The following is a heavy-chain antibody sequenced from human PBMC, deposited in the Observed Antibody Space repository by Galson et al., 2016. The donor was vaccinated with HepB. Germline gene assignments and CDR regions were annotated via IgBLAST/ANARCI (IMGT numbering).Heavy chain of an antibody. J-gene: IGHJ6*02. CDR2: IYYSGNV. D-gene: IGHD3-16*01. CDR3: ARDQGGAVANPSYRGMDV. CDR1: GGSINSFY. V-gene: IGHV4-59*01. Sequence: SETLSLTCTVSGGSINSFYWSWIRQLPGKGLEWIGYIYYSGNVHYNPSLNSRVTISVDTSRHQFFLRLSSVTAADTAVYYCARDQGGAVANPSYRGMDVWGQGTTVTVSS.